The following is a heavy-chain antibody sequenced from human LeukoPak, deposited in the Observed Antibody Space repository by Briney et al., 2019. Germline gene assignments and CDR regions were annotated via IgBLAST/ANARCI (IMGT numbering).Heavy chain of an antibody. D-gene: IGHD5-18*01. CDR2: IIPIFGTA. CDR3: ASKYRYHYYYYYMDV. Sequence: SVKVSCKASGGTFSSYAISWVRQAPGQGLEWMGGIIPIFGTANYAQKFQGRVTITADESTSTAYMELSSLRSEDTAVYYYASKYRYHYYYYYMDVWGKGTTVTVSS. J-gene: IGHJ6*03. V-gene: IGHV1-69*13. CDR1: GGTFSSYA.